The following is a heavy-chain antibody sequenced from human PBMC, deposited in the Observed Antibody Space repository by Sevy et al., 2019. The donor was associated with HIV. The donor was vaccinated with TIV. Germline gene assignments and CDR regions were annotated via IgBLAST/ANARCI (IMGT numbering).Heavy chain of an antibody. CDR1: GGSFSGYY. CDR2: INHSGST. V-gene: IGHV4-34*01. J-gene: IGHJ4*02. D-gene: IGHD6-13*01. CDR3: ARVGLEAAAGTGLDY. Sequence: SETLSLTCAVYGGSFSGYYWSWIRQPPGKGLEWIGEINHSGSTNYNPSLKSRVTISVDTSKNQFSLKLSSVTAADTAVYYYARVGLEAAAGTGLDYWGQGTLVTVSS.